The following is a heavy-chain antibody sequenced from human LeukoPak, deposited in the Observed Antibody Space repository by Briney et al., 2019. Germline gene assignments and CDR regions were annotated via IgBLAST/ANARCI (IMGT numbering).Heavy chain of an antibody. Sequence: ASVKVSCKASGYSFTSYGISWVREAPGRGLEWVGYISAYDGETRYAQKFQGGATLTTDTSTGTVYMEMRRLRSDDTAVYYCARGGKNYFDFRGQGTLVTVSS. CDR1: GYSFTSYG. CDR3: ARGGKNYFDF. V-gene: IGHV1-18*01. CDR2: ISAYDGET. J-gene: IGHJ4*02. D-gene: IGHD1-26*01.